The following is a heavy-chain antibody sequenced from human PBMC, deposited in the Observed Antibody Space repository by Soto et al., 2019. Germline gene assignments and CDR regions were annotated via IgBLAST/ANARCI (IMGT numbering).Heavy chain of an antibody. D-gene: IGHD2-21*02. CDR3: VHLCTGDCSVDFDY. CDR1: VFSRTNTEMA. CDR2: IYGDDEK. V-gene: IGHV2-5*02. J-gene: IGHJ4*02. Sequence: PTLVKPAQTITLTCSFSVFSRTNTEMAVGWIRQPPGKALEWLTLIYGDDEKRYNPSLKSRITITKDTPKIQVVLTMTNMDIVDTATYYCVHLCTGDCSVDFDYWGQGTLVTVSS.